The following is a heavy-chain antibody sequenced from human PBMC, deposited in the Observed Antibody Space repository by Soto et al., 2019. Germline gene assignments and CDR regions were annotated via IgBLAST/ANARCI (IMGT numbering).Heavy chain of an antibody. CDR2: ISDYNGNT. J-gene: IGHJ6*02. V-gene: IGHV1-18*01. Sequence: QVQLVQSGAEVKKPGASVKVSCKASGYTFTSYGISWVRQAPGQGLEWMGWISDYNGNTNYAQKLQGRVTMTTDTAKSPAYMERRSLRSDDTAVYYCARVRGDIVVVPAATPYYYYGMDVWGQGTTVTVSS. D-gene: IGHD2-2*01. CDR3: ARVRGDIVVVPAATPYYYYGMDV. CDR1: GYTFTSYG.